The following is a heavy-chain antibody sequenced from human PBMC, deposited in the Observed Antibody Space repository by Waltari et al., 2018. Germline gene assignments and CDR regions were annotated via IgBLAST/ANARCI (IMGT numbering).Heavy chain of an antibody. V-gene: IGHV3-53*01. Sequence: EVQLVESGGGLIQPGGSLRLSCAASGFTVSSNYMSWVRQAPGKGLELFSVFFTCGSKYYADSVKGRFTISRDNSKNTLYLQMKSLRAEDTAVYYCARGDGVRGVIFDYWGQGTLVTVSS. CDR3: ARGDGVRGVIFDY. J-gene: IGHJ4*02. CDR2: FFTCGSK. D-gene: IGHD3-10*01. CDR1: GFTVSSNY.